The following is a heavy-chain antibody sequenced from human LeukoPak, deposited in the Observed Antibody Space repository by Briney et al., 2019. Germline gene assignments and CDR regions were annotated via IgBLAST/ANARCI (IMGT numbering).Heavy chain of an antibody. J-gene: IGHJ4*02. CDR3: GRDDSSWFITD. CDR2: PYYRSKWYY. CDR1: GDSVSSNRAA. D-gene: IGHD6-13*01. V-gene: IGHV6-1*01. Sequence: PSQTVSLTCAISGDSVSSNRAAWNWIRQSPSRGLEWLGRPYYRSKWYYDYAESVEGRLVIIPDRSKNHLSLHLNSVTPDDTAVYYCGRDDSSWFITDWGQGTPVTLSS.